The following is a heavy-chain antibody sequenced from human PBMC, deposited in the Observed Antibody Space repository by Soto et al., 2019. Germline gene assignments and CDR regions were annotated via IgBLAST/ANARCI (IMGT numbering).Heavy chain of an antibody. CDR2: IKQDGSEK. CDR1: GFTFSSYW. CDR3: ARGSYYYGSGIYAFDI. V-gene: IGHV3-7*01. J-gene: IGHJ3*02. D-gene: IGHD3-10*01. Sequence: GGSLRLSCAASGFTFSSYWMGWVRQAPGKGLGWVANIKQDGSEKYYVDSVKGRFTISRDNAKNSLYLQMNSLRAEDTAVYYCARGSYYYGSGIYAFDIWGQGTMVTVSS.